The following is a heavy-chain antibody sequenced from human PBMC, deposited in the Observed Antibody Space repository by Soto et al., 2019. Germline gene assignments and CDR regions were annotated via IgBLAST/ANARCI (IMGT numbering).Heavy chain of an antibody. J-gene: IGHJ5*02. D-gene: IGHD2-15*01. Sequence: ASVKVSCKASGYTFTGYYMHWVRQAPGQGLEWMGWINPNSGGTNYAQKFQSRVTMTRDTSISTAYMELSRLRSDDTAVYYCARHHCSGGSCPILVSRFDPWGQGTLVTVSS. CDR1: GYTFTGYY. CDR2: INPNSGGT. CDR3: ARHHCSGGSCPILVSRFDP. V-gene: IGHV1-2*02.